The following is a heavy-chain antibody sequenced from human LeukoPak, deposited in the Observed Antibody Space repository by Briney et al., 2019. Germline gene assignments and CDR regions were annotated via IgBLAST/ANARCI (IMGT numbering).Heavy chain of an antibody. J-gene: IGHJ4*02. D-gene: IGHD5-12*01. Sequence: GGSLRLSCAASGFTFSSYDMHWVRQATGKGLEWVSAIGTAGDTYYPGSVKGRFTISRENAKNSLYLQMNSLRVGDTAVYYCARPGGYSGYDYVDYWGQGTLVTVSS. V-gene: IGHV3-13*01. CDR1: GFTFSSYD. CDR2: IGTAGDT. CDR3: ARPGGYSGYDYVDY.